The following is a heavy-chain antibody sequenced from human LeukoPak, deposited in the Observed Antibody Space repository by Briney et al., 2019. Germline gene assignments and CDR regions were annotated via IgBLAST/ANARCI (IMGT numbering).Heavy chain of an antibody. Sequence: GGSLRLSCSASGFTFSDFSMNWVRQAPGKGLEWISYISDTSTTIYYADSLKGRFTISKDNSKNSLYLQLSSLTVDDTAVYYCARDPSSYSPWGFDFWGQGTLVTVAS. J-gene: IGHJ4*02. CDR1: GFTFSDFS. CDR3: ARDPSSYSPWGFDF. D-gene: IGHD2-2*01. CDR2: ISDTSTTI. V-gene: IGHV3-48*01.